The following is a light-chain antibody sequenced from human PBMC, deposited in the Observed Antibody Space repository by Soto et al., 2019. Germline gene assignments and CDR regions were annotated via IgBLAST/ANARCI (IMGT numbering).Light chain of an antibody. J-gene: IGKJ2*01. CDR2: GAF. CDR3: QQYDKWPYT. V-gene: IGKV3-15*01. Sequence: EIVMTQSPGTLSASPGERATVSCRTSQSVGSNLAWYQQKPGQAPRLLIYGAFIMAPGFAVRFRGTGSGSEFTLTINSLQSEDVALYYCQQYDKWPYTFGQGTNVEI. CDR1: QSVGSN.